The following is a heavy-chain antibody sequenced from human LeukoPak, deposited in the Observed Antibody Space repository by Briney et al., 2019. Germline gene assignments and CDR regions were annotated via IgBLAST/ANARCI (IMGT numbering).Heavy chain of an antibody. D-gene: IGHD3-10*01. J-gene: IGHJ6*02. Sequence: PSETLSLTCAVYGGSFSGYYWSWIRQPPGKGLEWIGEINHSGSTNYNPSLKSRVTISVDTSKNQFSLKLSSVTAADTAVYYCARGGHYGSGSYPRYYYYYGMDVWGQRTTVTVSS. V-gene: IGHV4-34*01. CDR2: INHSGST. CDR1: GGSFSGYY. CDR3: ARGGHYGSGSYPRYYYYYGMDV.